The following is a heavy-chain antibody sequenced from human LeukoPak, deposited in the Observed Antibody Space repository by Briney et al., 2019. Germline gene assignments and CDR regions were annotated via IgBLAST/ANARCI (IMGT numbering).Heavy chain of an antibody. V-gene: IGHV4-59*08. CDR2: IYYSGST. D-gene: IGHD2-15*01. CDR3: ARSAAYCSGGSCYYGYFDY. J-gene: IGHJ4*02. Sequence: RQPXGXGXXGXGDIYYSGSTNYNPSLKSRVTISVDTSKNQFSLKLSSVTAADTAVYYCARSAAYCSGGSCYYGYFDYWGQGTLVTVSS.